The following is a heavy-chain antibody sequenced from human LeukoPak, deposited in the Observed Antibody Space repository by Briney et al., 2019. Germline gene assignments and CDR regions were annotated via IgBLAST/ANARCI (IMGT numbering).Heavy chain of an antibody. CDR3: VRGCGRASCPYFFDS. D-gene: IGHD2-2*01. CDR1: GFTFSTYW. V-gene: IGHV3-7*01. CDR2: IRQDGSEK. Sequence: GGSLRLSCAASGFTFSTYWMSWVRQAPGKGLEWVVTIRQDGSEKHYVDSVKGRFPISRDNAKNSLYLQMNSLTVEDTAVYYCVRGCGRASCPYFFDSWGQGTLVTVS. J-gene: IGHJ4*02.